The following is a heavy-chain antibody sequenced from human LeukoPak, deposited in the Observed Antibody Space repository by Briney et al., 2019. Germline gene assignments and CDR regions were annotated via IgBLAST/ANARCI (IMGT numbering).Heavy chain of an antibody. CDR2: ISYDGSNK. Sequence: PGGSLTLSCAASGFTFSNYGMHWVRHAPGKGLEWVAIISYDGSNKYYADSVKGRFTISGDNSKKTLYLQMNGLRAEDTAVYYCAQDLRFLEWLSPFAYWGEGTLVTVSS. V-gene: IGHV3-30*18. D-gene: IGHD3-3*01. J-gene: IGHJ4*02. CDR3: AQDLRFLEWLSPFAY. CDR1: GFTFSNYG.